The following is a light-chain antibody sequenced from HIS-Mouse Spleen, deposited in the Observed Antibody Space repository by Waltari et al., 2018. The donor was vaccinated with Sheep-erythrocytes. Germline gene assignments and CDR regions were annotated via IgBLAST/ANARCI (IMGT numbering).Light chain of an antibody. CDR2: AAS. CDR1: QGISSY. Sequence: IQMTQSPSSVSASTGDRVTITCRASQGISSYLAWYQQKPGKAPKLLIYAASTLQSGVPSRFSGSGSGTEFTLTISCLQSEDFATYYCQQYYSYPYTFGQGTKLEIK. CDR3: QQYYSYPYT. J-gene: IGKJ2*01. V-gene: IGKV1-8*01.